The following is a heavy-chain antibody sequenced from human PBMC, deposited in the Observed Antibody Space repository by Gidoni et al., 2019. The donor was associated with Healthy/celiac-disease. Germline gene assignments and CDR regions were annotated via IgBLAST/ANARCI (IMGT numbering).Heavy chain of an antibody. CDR3: ARLGYDFWSGYGNWFDP. V-gene: IGHV4-39*01. J-gene: IGHJ5*02. Sequence: QLQLQESGPGLVKPSATLSLTCTVSGGSISSSSYYWGWIRQPPGKWLEWIGSIYYRGSTYYNPSLKSRVTISVDTSKNQFSLKLSSVTAADTAVYYCARLGYDFWSGYGNWFDPWGQGTLVTVSS. CDR1: GGSISSSSYY. D-gene: IGHD3-3*01. CDR2: IYYRGST.